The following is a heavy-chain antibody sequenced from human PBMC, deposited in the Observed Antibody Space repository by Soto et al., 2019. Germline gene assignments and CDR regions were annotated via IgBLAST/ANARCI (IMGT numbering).Heavy chain of an antibody. CDR2: IDWDDDK. J-gene: IGHJ4*02. Sequence: ESGPTLGNPTQTLTLTCTFSGFSFSTSGMCVSWIRQPPGKALEWLALIDWDDDKFYLPSLKTRLTISRDTSKNQVVLTMTNMDPLDTATYYCARNFYDTGNYYARIDYWGPGTLVTVS. D-gene: IGHD3-10*01. V-gene: IGHV2-70*01. CDR1: GFSFSTSGMC. CDR3: ARNFYDTGNYYARIDY.